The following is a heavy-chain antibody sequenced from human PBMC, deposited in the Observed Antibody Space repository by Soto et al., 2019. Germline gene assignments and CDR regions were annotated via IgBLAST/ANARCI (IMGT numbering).Heavy chain of an antibody. Sequence: QVQLQESCPRLVKPLQTLSLTCTVSGDSINSGDYYWSWIRQPPGRGLEWVGYSFYSGITDYNPSLKSRMTISMDTSKNQFSLRLNSVTAADTAVYFCARWSGVGVAGMDVWGQGTTVSVSS. CDR1: GDSINSGDYY. D-gene: IGHD3-10*01. CDR3: ARWSGVGVAGMDV. CDR2: SFYSGIT. V-gene: IGHV4-30-4*01. J-gene: IGHJ6*02.